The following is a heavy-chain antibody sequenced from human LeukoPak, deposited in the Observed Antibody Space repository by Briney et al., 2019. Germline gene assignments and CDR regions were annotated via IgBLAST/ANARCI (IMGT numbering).Heavy chain of an antibody. D-gene: IGHD3-10*01. J-gene: IGHJ4*02. CDR2: FDPEDGET. V-gene: IGHV1-24*01. CDR3: ATEIRRKVLLWFGELKKPFDY. CDR1: GYTLTELS. Sequence: ASVKVSCKVSGYTLTELSMHWVRQAPGKGLEWMGGFDPEDGETIYAQKFQGRVTMTEDTSTDTAYMELSSLRSEGTAVYYCATEIRRKVLLWFGELKKPFDYWGQGTLVTVSS.